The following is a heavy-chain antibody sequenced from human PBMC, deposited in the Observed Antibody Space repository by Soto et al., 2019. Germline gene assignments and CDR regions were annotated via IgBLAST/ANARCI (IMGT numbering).Heavy chain of an antibody. CDR2: IGPETGAT. Sequence: GASVKVSCKASGYTFTGHYIHWGRQTPQQGPEWMGEIGPETGATRYAQKCQGRVTMTRDMSITTVYMELNNLKAPDTAMYYCARQAYHFDGNYFGYWGQGTLVTVSS. CDR1: GYTFTGHY. D-gene: IGHD3-9*01. J-gene: IGHJ4*02. CDR3: ARQAYHFDGNYFGY. V-gene: IGHV1-2*02.